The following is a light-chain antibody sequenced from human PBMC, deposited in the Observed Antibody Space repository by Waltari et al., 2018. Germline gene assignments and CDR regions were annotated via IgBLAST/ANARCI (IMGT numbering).Light chain of an antibody. CDR3: VLYMGRGIRV. J-gene: IGLJ3*02. V-gene: IGLV8-61*01. CDR1: SGSVSTTYY. Sequence: QTVVTQEPSFSVSPGGTVTLTCGLSSGSVSTTYYPSWYQQSPGQAPSTLCYNPKPRSAGVPDRFSGSILGNKAALTITGAQADDECDYYCVLYMGRGIRVFGGGTKLTVL. CDR2: NPK.